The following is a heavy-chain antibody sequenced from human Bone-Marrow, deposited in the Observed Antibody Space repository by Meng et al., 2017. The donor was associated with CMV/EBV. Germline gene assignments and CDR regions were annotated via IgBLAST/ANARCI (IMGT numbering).Heavy chain of an antibody. CDR3: ARSGPAASYYYYYGMDV. Sequence: SVKVSCKASGGTFSSYAISWVRQAPGQGLEWMGGIIPILGIANYAQKFQGRVTITADKSTSTAYMELSSLRSEDTAVYYCARSGPAASYYYYYGMDVWGQGTTVTVSS. J-gene: IGHJ6*02. D-gene: IGHD2-2*01. CDR2: IIPILGIA. V-gene: IGHV1-69*10. CDR1: GGTFSSYA.